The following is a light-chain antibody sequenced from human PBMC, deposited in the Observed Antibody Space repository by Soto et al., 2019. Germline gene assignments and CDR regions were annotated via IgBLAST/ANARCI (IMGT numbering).Light chain of an antibody. CDR3: QQRSN. CDR2: DAS. V-gene: IGKV3-11*01. CDR1: QSVSSY. J-gene: IGKJ2*01. Sequence: EIVLTQSPATLSLSPGERATLSCSASQSVSSYLAWYQQTPGQAPRLLIYDASDRATGIPARFSGSGSGTDFNLMISSLGPEDFGVYYCQQRSNFGQGTKLEIK.